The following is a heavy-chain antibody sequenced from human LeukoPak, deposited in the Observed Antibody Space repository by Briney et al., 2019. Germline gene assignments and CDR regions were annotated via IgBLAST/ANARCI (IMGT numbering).Heavy chain of an antibody. V-gene: IGHV3-30*18. CDR2: ISYDGSNK. D-gene: IGHD3-10*01. CDR3: AKDRRGGMVRGVIDY. Sequence: PGGSLRLSCAASGFTFSSYGMHWVRQAPGKGLEWVAVISYDGSNKYYADSVKGRFTISRDNSKNTLYLQMNSLRPEDTAVYYCAKDRRGGMVRGVIDYWGQGTLVTVSS. CDR1: GFTFSSYG. J-gene: IGHJ4*02.